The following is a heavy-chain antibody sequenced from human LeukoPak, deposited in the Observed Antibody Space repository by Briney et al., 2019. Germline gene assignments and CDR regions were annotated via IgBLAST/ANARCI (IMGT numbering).Heavy chain of an antibody. CDR1: GFTFSSYA. D-gene: IGHD1-26*01. Sequence: GGSLRLSCAASGFTFSSYAINWVRQAPGKGLDWVASISESGHDTNYADSVKGRFTVSRDNSKNTLYLQLNSLRVDDTAVYYCAKQWVDCWGQGTLVTVSS. V-gene: IGHV3-23*01. CDR2: ISESGHDT. CDR3: AKQWVDC. J-gene: IGHJ4*02.